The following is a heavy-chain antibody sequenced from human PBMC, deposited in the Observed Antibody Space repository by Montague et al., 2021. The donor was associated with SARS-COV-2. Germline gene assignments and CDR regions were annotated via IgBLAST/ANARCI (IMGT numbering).Heavy chain of an antibody. CDR1: GLNFDSYA. Sequence: SLRLSCAASGLNFDSYAMHWVRQAPGKGLEWVASVSFNEDNKDYADSVKGRFTISRDSFRNTVYLQMESLRPEDTAVYYCARDRWSIVSAGYLDYWGQGALVTVS. V-gene: IGHV3-30*04. D-gene: IGHD5/OR15-5a*01. CDR3: ARDRWSIVSAGYLDY. J-gene: IGHJ4*02. CDR2: VSFNEDNK.